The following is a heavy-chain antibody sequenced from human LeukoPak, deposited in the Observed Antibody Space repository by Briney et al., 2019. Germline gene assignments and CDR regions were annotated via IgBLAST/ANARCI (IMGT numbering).Heavy chain of an antibody. Sequence: GGTLRLSCAASGFTFSSYSMNWVRQPPGKGLEWVSFISSSRIYKYYADSEKGRFTTSRDNAKHSLYLQMNSLSVEDTAVYSCATVRYGAQVPWYVDLWGRGTLVTVSS. D-gene: IGHD4-17*01. V-gene: IGHV3-21*01. CDR3: ATVRYGAQVPWYVDL. J-gene: IGHJ2*01. CDR1: GFTFSSYS. CDR2: ISSSRIYK.